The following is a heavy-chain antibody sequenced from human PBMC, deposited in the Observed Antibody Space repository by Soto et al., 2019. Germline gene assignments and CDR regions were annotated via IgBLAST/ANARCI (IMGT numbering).Heavy chain of an antibody. D-gene: IGHD4-17*01. V-gene: IGHV3-64*01. CDR1: GFTFSSYA. CDR3: ARAYGDYWYYFDY. CDR2: ISSNGGST. J-gene: IGHJ4*02. Sequence: GGSLRLSCAASGFTFSSYAMHWVRQAPGKGLEYVSAISSNGGSTYYANSVKGRFTISRDNSKNTLYLQMGSLRAEDMAVYYCARAYGDYWYYFDYWGQGTLVTVSS.